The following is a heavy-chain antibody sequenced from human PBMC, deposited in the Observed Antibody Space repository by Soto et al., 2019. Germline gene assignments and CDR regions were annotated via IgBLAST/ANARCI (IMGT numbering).Heavy chain of an antibody. V-gene: IGHV4-39*01. CDR2: IYYSGST. Sequence: SETLSLSCTVSGGSISSSSYYWGWIRQPPGKGLEWIGSIYYSGSTYYNPSLKSRVTISVDTSKNQFSLKLSSVTAADTAVHYCARHLVRPRRYFDYWGQGTLVTVSS. CDR1: GGSISSSSYY. CDR3: ARHLVRPRRYFDY. D-gene: IGHD6-13*01. J-gene: IGHJ4*02.